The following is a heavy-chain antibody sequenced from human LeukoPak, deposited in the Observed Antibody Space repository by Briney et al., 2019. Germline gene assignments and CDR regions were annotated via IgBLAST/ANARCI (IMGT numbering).Heavy chain of an antibody. J-gene: IGHJ5*02. V-gene: IGHV3-23*01. CDR3: AKDRSRSGWFLNWFDP. CDR1: GFTFSSYA. Sequence: GGSLRLSCAASGFTFSSYAMSWVRQAPGKGLEWVSAISGSGGSTYYADSVKGRFTISRDSSKNTLYLQMNSLRAEDTAVYYCAKDRSRSGWFLNWFDPWGQGTLVTVSS. CDR2: ISGSGGST. D-gene: IGHD6-19*01.